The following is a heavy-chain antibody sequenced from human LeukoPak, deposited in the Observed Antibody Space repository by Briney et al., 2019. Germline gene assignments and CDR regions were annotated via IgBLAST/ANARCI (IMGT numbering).Heavy chain of an antibody. V-gene: IGHV3-13*01. J-gene: IGHJ2*01. CDR3: AREPEVYGSWYYDI. D-gene: IGHD2-8*01. CDR1: GFILSSHD. Sequence: GGSLRLSCAASGFILSSHDVHWVRQVPGIGLEWISAINVAGNTYYSDSVKGRFTVSRDYAKNSVHLQMTSLTAGDTAVYHCAREPEVYGSWYYDIWGRGTQVTVSS. CDR2: INVAGNT.